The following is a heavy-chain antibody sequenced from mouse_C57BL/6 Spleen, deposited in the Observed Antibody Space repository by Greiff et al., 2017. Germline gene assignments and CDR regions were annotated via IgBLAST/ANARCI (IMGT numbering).Heavy chain of an antibody. CDR2: IDPNSGGT. D-gene: IGHD2-3*01. V-gene: IGHV1-72*01. CDR1: GYTFTSYW. J-gene: IGHJ4*01. CDR3: ARGLLLDGYYVFAMGY. Sequence: VQLQQPGAELVKPGASVKLSCKASGYTFTSYWMHWVKQRPGRGLEWIGRIDPNSGGTKYNEKFKSKATLTVDKPSSTAYMQLSSLTSEDSAVYYCARGLLLDGYYVFAMGYWGQGTSVTVSS.